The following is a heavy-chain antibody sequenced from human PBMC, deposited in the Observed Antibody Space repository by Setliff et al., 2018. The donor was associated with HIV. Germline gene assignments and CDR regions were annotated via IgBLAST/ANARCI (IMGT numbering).Heavy chain of an antibody. Sequence: SETLSLTCTVSGGSISNGGYYWSWIRQHPGKGLEWIGYIYYSGSTYYNPSLKSRVKMSIDTSKNQFSLKLSSLTAADTAVYYCVRATSPRPMVRGGRLHPWGQGTLVTVSS. D-gene: IGHD3-10*01. CDR1: GGSISNGGYY. J-gene: IGHJ5*02. V-gene: IGHV4-31*03. CDR2: IYYSGST. CDR3: VRATSPRPMVRGGRLHP.